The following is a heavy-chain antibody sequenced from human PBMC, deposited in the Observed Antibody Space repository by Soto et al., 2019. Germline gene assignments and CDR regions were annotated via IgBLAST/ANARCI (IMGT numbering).Heavy chain of an antibody. CDR2: IYYSGDA. V-gene: IGHV4-39*01. CDR3: SRHYCSGGSCYYYGMDV. D-gene: IGHD2-15*01. Sequence: SETLSLTCTVSGGSISSGGYYWSWIRQHPGKGLEWIGYIYYSGDAYYNPSLKSRVSISVDTSKSQFSLKLNSVTAADTALYYCSRHYCSGGSCYYYGMDVWGQGTTVTVS. CDR1: GGSISSGGYY. J-gene: IGHJ6*02.